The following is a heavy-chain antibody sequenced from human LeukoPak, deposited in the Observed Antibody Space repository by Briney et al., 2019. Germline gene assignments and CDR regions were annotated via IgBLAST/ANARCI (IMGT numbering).Heavy chain of an antibody. CDR3: ARDVSIVGATAFDI. CDR1: GYTFISYG. D-gene: IGHD1-26*01. CDR2: ISAYNGNT. J-gene: IGHJ3*02. Sequence: ASVKVSCKASGYTFISYGISWVRQAPGQGLEWMGWISAYNGNTNYAQKLQGRVTMTTDTSTSTAYMELSSLRSEDTAVYYCARDVSIVGATAFDIWGQGTMVTVSS. V-gene: IGHV1-18*01.